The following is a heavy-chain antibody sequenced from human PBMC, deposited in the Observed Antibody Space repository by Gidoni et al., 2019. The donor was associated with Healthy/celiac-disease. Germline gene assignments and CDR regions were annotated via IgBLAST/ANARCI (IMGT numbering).Heavy chain of an antibody. CDR3: ARNQYCSSTSCYSDNWFDP. Sequence: QVTLKESGPVLVKPTEPLTLTCTVSGFSLSNARMGVSWIRQPPGKALEWLAHLFSNDEKSYSTTLKSRLTISKDTSKSQVVLTMTNMDPVDTATYYCARNQYCSSTSCYSDNWFDPWGQGTLVTVSS. V-gene: IGHV2-26*01. D-gene: IGHD2-2*01. J-gene: IGHJ5*02. CDR1: GFSLSNARMG. CDR2: LFSNDEK.